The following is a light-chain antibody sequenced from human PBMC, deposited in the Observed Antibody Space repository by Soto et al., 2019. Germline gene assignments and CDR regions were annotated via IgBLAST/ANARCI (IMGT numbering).Light chain of an antibody. CDR3: TSYTSSSTHVV. Sequence: QSALTQPASVSGSPGQSITISCTGTSSDVGGYNYVSWYQQHPGKAPQLMIYDVSNRPSGVSNRFSGSKSGNTASLTISGLQAEDAADYYCTSYTSSSTHVVFGGGTKLTVL. CDR1: SSDVGGYNY. J-gene: IGLJ2*01. CDR2: DVS. V-gene: IGLV2-14*03.